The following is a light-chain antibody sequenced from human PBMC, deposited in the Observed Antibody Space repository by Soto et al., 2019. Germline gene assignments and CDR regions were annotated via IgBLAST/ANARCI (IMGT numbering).Light chain of an antibody. J-gene: IGKJ1*01. CDR1: QSVDND. CDR2: DAS. V-gene: IGKV3D-15*01. Sequence: EIVMTQSPATLSVSPGDRATLSCRASQSVDNDLAWYQQKPGQPPRLLIYDASTRATGIPARFSGSQSGTEFTLTISSLLSEDFAVYSCQQYNSYPWTFGQGTKVEIK. CDR3: QQYNSYPWT.